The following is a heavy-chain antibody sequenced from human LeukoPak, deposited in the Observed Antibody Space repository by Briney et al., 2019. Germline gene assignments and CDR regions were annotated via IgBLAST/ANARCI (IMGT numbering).Heavy chain of an antibody. D-gene: IGHD4-17*01. CDR3: ARAKSTVTTFDY. J-gene: IGHJ4*02. CDR1: GFTFSSYW. Sequence: GGSLRLSCAASGFTFSSYWMHWVRQGPGKGLVWVSRINSDGSTTRYADSVKGRFTISRDNAKNTLYLQMNSLRAEDTAVYYCARAKSTVTTFDYWGQGTLVTVSS. CDR2: INSDGSTT. V-gene: IGHV3-74*01.